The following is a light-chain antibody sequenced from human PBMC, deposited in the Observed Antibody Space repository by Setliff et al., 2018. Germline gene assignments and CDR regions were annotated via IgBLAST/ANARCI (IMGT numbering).Light chain of an antibody. CDR3: SSYSTRTSLDV. J-gene: IGLJ1*01. V-gene: IGLV2-14*03. Sequence: QSVLTQPASVSGSPGQSITIYCIGSSSDIGAYDYVAWYQQHPGKAPKLMIYDVSHRPSGVSHRFSASKSVNTASLTISGLQVEDEADYYCSSYSTRTSLDVFGTGTKVTVL. CDR2: DVS. CDR1: SSDIGAYDY.